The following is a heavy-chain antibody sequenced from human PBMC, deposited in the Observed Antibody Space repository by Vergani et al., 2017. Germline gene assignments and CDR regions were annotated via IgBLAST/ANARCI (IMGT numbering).Heavy chain of an antibody. D-gene: IGHD1-26*01. CDR3: ARARPLIVGTTPYYFDC. Sequence: EVQLVESGGGVIRPGGSLRLSCAASGFTFDEYDMSWVRQAPGKGLEWVSSINWNGGNTGYADSVKGRFTISRDNAKNSLYLQMSSLRAEDTALYYCARARPLIVGTTPYYFDCWGQGALVTVSS. CDR1: GFTFDEYD. J-gene: IGHJ4*02. V-gene: IGHV3-20*04. CDR2: INWNGGNT.